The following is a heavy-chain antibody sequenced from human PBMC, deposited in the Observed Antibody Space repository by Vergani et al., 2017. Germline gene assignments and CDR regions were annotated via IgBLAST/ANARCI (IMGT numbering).Heavy chain of an antibody. CDR1: GATFRSNT. CDR2: IIPVLGKT. J-gene: IGHJ3*02. CDR3: ARDPHISDDAFDI. V-gene: IGHV1-69*08. Sequence: QVQLVQSGAEVKKPGSSVKVSCKASGATFRSNTISWVRQVPGQGLEWMGRIIPVLGKTKYAQDFQGRLTITADTSTSTAYMELTSLRSEDTAVYYCARDPHISDDAFDIWGQGTMVTVSS. D-gene: IGHD2-21*01.